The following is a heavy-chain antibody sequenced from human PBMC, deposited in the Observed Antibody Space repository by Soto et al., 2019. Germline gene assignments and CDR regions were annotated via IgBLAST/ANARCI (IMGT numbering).Heavy chain of an antibody. CDR3: VRESSTSTPI. Sequence: XSVKVSCKASVYTFTAYDINWVRQASGQGLEWMGWVNPNSANTGYAQKFRGRVSMTRNTSINTAFMELSSLRSEDTAVYYCVRESSTSTPIGGQGTVVTVPQ. V-gene: IGHV1-8*01. CDR2: VNPNSANT. J-gene: IGHJ4*01. D-gene: IGHD2-2*01. CDR1: VYTFTAYD.